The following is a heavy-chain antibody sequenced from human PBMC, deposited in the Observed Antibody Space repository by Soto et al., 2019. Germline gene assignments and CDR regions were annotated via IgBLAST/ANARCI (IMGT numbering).Heavy chain of an antibody. CDR1: GFTFSSYG. V-gene: IGHV3-30*03. D-gene: IGHD3-3*01. CDR3: ARGYYDFWSGYYY. J-gene: IGHJ4*02. CDR2: ISYDGSNK. Sequence: GGSLRLSCAASGFTFSSYGMHWVRQAPGKGLEWVAVISYDGSNKYYADSVKGRFTISRDNSKDTLYLQMNSLRAEDTAVYYCARGYYDFWSGYYYWGQGTLVTVSS.